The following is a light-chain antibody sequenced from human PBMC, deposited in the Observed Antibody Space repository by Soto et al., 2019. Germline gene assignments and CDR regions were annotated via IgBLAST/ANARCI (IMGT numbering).Light chain of an antibody. V-gene: IGKV3-11*01. Sequence: EIVLTQSPATLSLSPGERATLSCRASQTISSYLAWYQQKPGQAPRLLIYDTSIRASGIPARFSGSGSGTDFTPTISSLDPADFAVYYCQQRSNRPLTFGQGTPLEIK. CDR2: DTS. CDR1: QTISSY. J-gene: IGKJ5*01. CDR3: QQRSNRPLT.